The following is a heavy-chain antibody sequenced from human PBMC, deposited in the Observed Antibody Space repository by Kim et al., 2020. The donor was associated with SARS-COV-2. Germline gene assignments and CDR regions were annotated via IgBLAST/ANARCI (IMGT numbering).Heavy chain of an antibody. CDR3: ATSGNDGDYESFDI. Sequence: ASVKVSCKVSGYTLTELSMHWVRQAPGKGLEWMGGFDPEDGETIYAQKFQGRVTMTEDTSTDTAYMELSSLRSEDTAVYYCATSGNDGDYESFDIWGQGTMVTVSS. J-gene: IGHJ3*02. D-gene: IGHD4-17*01. CDR2: FDPEDGET. CDR1: GYTLTELS. V-gene: IGHV1-24*01.